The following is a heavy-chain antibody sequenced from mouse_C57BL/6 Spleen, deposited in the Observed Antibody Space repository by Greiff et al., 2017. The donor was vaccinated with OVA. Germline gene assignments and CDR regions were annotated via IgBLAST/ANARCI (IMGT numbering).Heavy chain of an antibody. Sequence: EVHLVESGGGLVKPGGSLKLSCAASGFTFSSYAMSWVRQTPEKRLEWVATISDGGSYTYYPDNVKGRFTISRDNAKNNLYLQMSHLKSEDTAMYYCARHDYWGQGTTLTVSS. CDR1: GFTFSSYA. J-gene: IGHJ2*01. CDR2: ISDGGSYT. V-gene: IGHV5-4*01. CDR3: ARHDY.